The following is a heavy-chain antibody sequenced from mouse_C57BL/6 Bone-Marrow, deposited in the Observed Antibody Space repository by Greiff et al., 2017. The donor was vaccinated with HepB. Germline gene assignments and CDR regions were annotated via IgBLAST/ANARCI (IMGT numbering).Heavy chain of an antibody. CDR3: ARPLLLRYQAWFAY. J-gene: IGHJ3*01. D-gene: IGHD1-1*01. CDR2: ISSGSSTI. Sequence: DVKLVESGGGLVKPGGSLKLSCAASGFTFSDYGMHWVRQAPEKGLEWVAYISSGSSTIYYADTVKGRFTISRDNAKNTLFLQMTSLRSEDTAMYYCARPLLLRYQAWFAYWGQGTLVTVSA. V-gene: IGHV5-17*01. CDR1: GFTFSDYG.